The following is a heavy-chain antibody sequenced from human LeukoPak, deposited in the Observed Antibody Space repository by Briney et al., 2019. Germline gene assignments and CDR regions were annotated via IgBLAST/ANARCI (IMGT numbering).Heavy chain of an antibody. V-gene: IGHV3-74*01. Sequence: GGSLRLSCAASGFTFSSYWMHWVRQAPGEGLVWVSRINSDGSSTSYADSVKGRFTISRDNAKNTLYLQMNSLRAEDTAVYYCARAAEYYDFWSGYPSPYYFDYWGQGTLVTVSS. CDR3: ARAAEYYDFWSGYPSPYYFDY. CDR2: INSDGSST. D-gene: IGHD3-3*01. J-gene: IGHJ4*02. CDR1: GFTFSSYW.